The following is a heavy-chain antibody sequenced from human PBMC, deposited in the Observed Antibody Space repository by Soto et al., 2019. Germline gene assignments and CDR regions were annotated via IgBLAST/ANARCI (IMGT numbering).Heavy chain of an antibody. CDR2: IWYDGSNE. CDR3: ARDRPNSGFDY. J-gene: IGHJ4*02. D-gene: IGHD7-27*01. CDR1: GFTFNSYG. V-gene: IGHV3-33*01. Sequence: QVQLVESGGGVVQPGRSLRLSCAASGFTFNSYGMHWVRQAPGKGLEWVAVIWYDGSNEYYGDSVKGRFTISRDNSKNTLYLQMNSLRAEDTAVYYCARDRPNSGFDYWGQGTLVTVSS.